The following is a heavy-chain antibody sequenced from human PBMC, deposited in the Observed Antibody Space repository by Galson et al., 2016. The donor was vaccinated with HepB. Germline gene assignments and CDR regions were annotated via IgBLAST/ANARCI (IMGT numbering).Heavy chain of an antibody. CDR3: ARDGPGWVMATITILVYYYGMDV. Sequence: SLRLSCAASGFTFSSYSMNWVRQAPGKGLEWVPYISSSSSTIYYADSVKGRFTSSRDNAKNSLYLQMNCLRDEDTAVYYCARDGPGWVMATITILVYYYGMDVWGQGTTVTVSS. CDR1: GFTFSSYS. J-gene: IGHJ6*02. CDR2: ISSSSSTI. D-gene: IGHD5-24*01. V-gene: IGHV3-48*02.